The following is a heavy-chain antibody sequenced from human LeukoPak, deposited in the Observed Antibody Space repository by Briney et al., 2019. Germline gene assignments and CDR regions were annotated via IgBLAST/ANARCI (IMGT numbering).Heavy chain of an antibody. V-gene: IGHV3-11*04. Sequence: GGSLRLSCAASGFTFSDYYMSWIRQAPGKGLEWVSYISSSGSTIYYADSVKGRFTISRDNAKNSLYLQMNSLRAEDTAVYYCARDVLAAVGDDAFDIWGQGTMVTVSS. D-gene: IGHD6-13*01. J-gene: IGHJ3*02. CDR1: GFTFSDYY. CDR2: ISSSGSTI. CDR3: ARDVLAAVGDDAFDI.